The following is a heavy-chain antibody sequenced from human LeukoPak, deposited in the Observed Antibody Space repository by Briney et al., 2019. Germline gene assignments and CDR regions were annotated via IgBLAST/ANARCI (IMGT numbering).Heavy chain of an antibody. CDR1: GFTFDDYG. CDR2: INWNGGST. Sequence: PGGSLRLSCAASGFTFDDYGMSWVRQAPGKGLEWVSGINWNGGSTGYADSVKGRFTISRDNAKNSLYLQMNSLRAEDTALYYCARPNTMIVVADRHDAFDIWGQGTMVTVSS. CDR3: ARPNTMIVVADRHDAFDI. V-gene: IGHV3-20*04. J-gene: IGHJ3*02. D-gene: IGHD3-22*01.